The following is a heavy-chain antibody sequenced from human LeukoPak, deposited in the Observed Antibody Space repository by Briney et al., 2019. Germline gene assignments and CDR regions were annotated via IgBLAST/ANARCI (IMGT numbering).Heavy chain of an antibody. V-gene: IGHV3-21*01. CDR1: GFTFSSYS. D-gene: IGHD6-13*01. J-gene: IGHJ4*02. Sequence: PGGSLRLSCAASGFTFSSYSMNWVRQAPGKGLEWVSSISSSSSYIYYADSVKGRFTISRDSAKNSLYLQMNSLRAEDTAVYYCARGAAAGISIDYWGQGTLVTVSS. CDR2: ISSSSSYI. CDR3: ARGAAAGISIDY.